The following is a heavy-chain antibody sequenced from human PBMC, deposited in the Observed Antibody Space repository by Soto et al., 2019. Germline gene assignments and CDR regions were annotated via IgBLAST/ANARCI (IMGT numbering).Heavy chain of an antibody. CDR2: INSDGSST. CDR3: AREDCSGGSCWAYYYGMDV. CDR1: GFTFSSYW. J-gene: IGHJ6*02. V-gene: IGHV3-74*01. D-gene: IGHD2-15*01. Sequence: GSLRLSCAASGFTFSSYWMHWVRQAPGKGLVRVSRINSDGSSTSYADSVKGRFTISRDNAKNTLYLQMNSLRAEDTAVYYCAREDCSGGSCWAYYYGMDVWGQGTTVTVSS.